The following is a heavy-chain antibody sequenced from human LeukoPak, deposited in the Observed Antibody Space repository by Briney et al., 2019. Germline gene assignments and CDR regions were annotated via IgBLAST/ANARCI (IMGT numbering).Heavy chain of an antibody. D-gene: IGHD4-17*01. CDR2: IYPADSDT. CDR3: ARTTVSTTYFDY. Sequence: GESLKISCKGSGYSFTSYWIGWVRLLPGKGLEWMGIIYPADSDTSYRPCFQGQVTISADKSLNTAYLQWNSLEASDTVMYYCARTTVSTTYFDYWGQGSLVTVSS. J-gene: IGHJ4*02. V-gene: IGHV5-51*01. CDR1: GYSFTSYW.